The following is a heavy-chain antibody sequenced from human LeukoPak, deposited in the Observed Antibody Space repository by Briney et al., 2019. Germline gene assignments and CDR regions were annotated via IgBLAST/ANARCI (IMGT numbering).Heavy chain of an antibody. CDR2: IYYSGST. D-gene: IGHD3-22*01. CDR1: GGSISSSSYY. V-gene: IGHV4-39*05. J-gene: IGHJ5*02. Sequence: SETPSLTCTVSGGSISSSSYYWGWIRQPPGKGLEWIGSIYYSGSTYYNPSLKSRVTISVDTSKNQFSLKLSSVTAADTAVYYCVRYESEYYYDSSGYGWFDPWGQGTLVTVSS. CDR3: VRYESEYYYDSSGYGWFDP.